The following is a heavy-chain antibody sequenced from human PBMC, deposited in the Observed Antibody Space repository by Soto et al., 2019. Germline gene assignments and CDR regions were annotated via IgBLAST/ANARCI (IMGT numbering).Heavy chain of an antibody. CDR1: GGSSSGWY. CDR2: ISSGIT. CDR3: ARGPYSRGVGATNPSH. J-gene: IGHJ4*02. D-gene: IGHD1-26*01. V-gene: IGHV4-34*01. Sequence: SETLSLTCAVYGGSSSGWYWTWIRQSPVKGLEWIGEISSGITNYNPSLKSRVTISADTSKNQFSLKLSSVTAADTAVYYCARGPYSRGVGATNPSHWGQGTPVTVSS.